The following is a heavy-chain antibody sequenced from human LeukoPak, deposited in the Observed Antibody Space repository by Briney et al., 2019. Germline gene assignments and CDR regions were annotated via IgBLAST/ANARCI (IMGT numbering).Heavy chain of an antibody. Sequence: SETLSLTCTVSGGSINSYYWTWIRQPPGKGLEWIGNIYNSGNTNYNPSLKSRVTISVDTSKNQFSLKLSSVTAADTAVYYCARETSQKGAHYMDVWGKGTTATISS. V-gene: IGHV4-59*01. J-gene: IGHJ6*03. CDR1: GGSINSYY. CDR2: IYNSGNT. D-gene: IGHD3-16*01. CDR3: ARETSQKGAHYMDV.